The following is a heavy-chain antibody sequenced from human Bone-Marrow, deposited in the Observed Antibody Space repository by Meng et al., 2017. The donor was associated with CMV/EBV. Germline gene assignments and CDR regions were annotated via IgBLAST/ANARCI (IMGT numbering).Heavy chain of an antibody. V-gene: IGHV1-2*02. D-gene: IGHD3-3*01. CDR1: GYTFTGYY. CDR3: ASDLPYDFWSGYSDP. J-gene: IGHJ5*02. Sequence: ASVKVSCKASGYTFTGYYMHWVRQAPGQGLEWMGWINPNSGGTNYAQKFQGRVTMTRDTSISTAYMELSRLRSDDTAVYYCASDLPYDFWSGYSDPWGKGPLVTVSS. CDR2: INPNSGGT.